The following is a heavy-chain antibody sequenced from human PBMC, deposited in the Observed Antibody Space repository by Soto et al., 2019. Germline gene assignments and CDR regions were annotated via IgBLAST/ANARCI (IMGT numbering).Heavy chain of an antibody. Sequence: SVKVSCKSSGGTFSSHSINWVRQAPGQGLEWMGGIIPIFGPANFAKKLQGRVTITADESTTTAYMELSSLTSEDTAVYYCATGSFTSTGGRIGYHYNAMDVWGQGTTVTVSS. J-gene: IGHJ6*02. CDR3: ATGSFTSTGGRIGYHYNAMDV. V-gene: IGHV1-69*13. D-gene: IGHD1-1*01. CDR1: GGTFSSHS. CDR2: IIPIFGPA.